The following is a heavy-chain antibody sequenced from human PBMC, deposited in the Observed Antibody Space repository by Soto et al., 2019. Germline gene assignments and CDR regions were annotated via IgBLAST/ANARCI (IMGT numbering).Heavy chain of an antibody. CDR1: GGTFSSYA. J-gene: IGHJ6*02. V-gene: IGHV1-69*13. CDR2: IIPIFGTA. CDR3: ARDRGYYDFWSGYYTPPRNYYYYGMDV. Sequence: GASVKVSCKASGGTFSSYAISWVLQAPGQGLEWMGGIIPIFGTANYAQKFQGRVTITADESTSTAYMELSSLRSEDTAVYYCARDRGYYDFWSGYYTPPRNYYYYGMDVWGQGTTVTVSS. D-gene: IGHD3-3*01.